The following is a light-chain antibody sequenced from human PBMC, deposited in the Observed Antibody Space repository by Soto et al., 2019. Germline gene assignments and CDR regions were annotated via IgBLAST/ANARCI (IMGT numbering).Light chain of an antibody. CDR2: KVS. V-gene: IGKV2-30*01. CDR1: LSPLNSNGNTY. Sequence: DVVMTQSPLSLPVTVGQSASISCTSTLSPLNSNGNTYLSWFQQMPGQSPRRLIYKVSNRDSGVPDRFSGSGSGTDFTLKISRVEAEDVGIYYCLQSTHWPYTFGQGTRLEI. J-gene: IGKJ2*01. CDR3: LQSTHWPYT.